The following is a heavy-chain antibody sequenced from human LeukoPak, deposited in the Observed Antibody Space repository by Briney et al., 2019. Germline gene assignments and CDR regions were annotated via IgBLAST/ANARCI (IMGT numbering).Heavy chain of an antibody. V-gene: IGHV4-59*01. CDR2: IYHTGST. Sequence: PSETLSLTCTVSGGSISSFYWSWIRQPPGKGLEWIGYIYHTGSTNFNPSLKSRVTISEDTSKNQFSLKLSSVTAADTAVYYCARMTMIRNGAWYCYGMDVWGQGTTVTVSS. D-gene: IGHD3-10*01. CDR3: ARMTMIRNGAWYCYGMDV. J-gene: IGHJ6*02. CDR1: GGSISSFY.